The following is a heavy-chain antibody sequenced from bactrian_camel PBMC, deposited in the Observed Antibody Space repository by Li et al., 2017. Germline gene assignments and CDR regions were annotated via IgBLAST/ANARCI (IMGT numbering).Heavy chain of an antibody. Sequence: SGVAATNYYITWVRQAPGKGLEWMASIFVGILSDTTYYEDSVRGRFTISRDNVKNTVYLQMDSLTSEDSGLYYCTTNTRGWNILPWNSWGQGTQVTVS. CDR1: GVAATNYY. CDR2: IFVGILSDTT. V-gene: IGHV3-2*01. J-gene: IGHJ6*01. CDR3: TTNTRGWNILPWNS. D-gene: IGHD2*01.